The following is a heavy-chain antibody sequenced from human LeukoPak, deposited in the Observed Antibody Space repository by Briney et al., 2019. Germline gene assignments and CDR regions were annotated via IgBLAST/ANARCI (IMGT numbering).Heavy chain of an antibody. CDR3: ARARDGFHKVSYFDY. CDR1: GGSISSYY. J-gene: IGHJ4*02. V-gene: IGHV4-59*01. D-gene: IGHD5-24*01. CDR2: IYYSGST. Sequence: SETLSITCTVSGGSISSYYWSWIRQPPGNGLEWIGYIYYSGSTNYNPSLKSRVTISVDTSKNQFSLKLSSVTAADTAVYYCARARDGFHKVSYFDYWGQGTLVTVSS.